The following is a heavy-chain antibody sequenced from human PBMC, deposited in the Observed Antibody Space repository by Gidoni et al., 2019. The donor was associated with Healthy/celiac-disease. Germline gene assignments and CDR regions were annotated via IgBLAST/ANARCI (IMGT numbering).Heavy chain of an antibody. J-gene: IGHJ6*02. CDR1: GGSISSGDYY. CDR3: ARATSSSSIPDYYGMDV. V-gene: IGHV4-30-4*01. D-gene: IGHD6-6*01. CDR2: SYYSGST. Sequence: QVQLQESGPGLVKPSQTLSLTCTVSGGSISSGDYYWSWIRQPPGKGLEWIGYSYYSGSTYYNPSLKSRVTISVDTSKNQFSLKLSSVTAADTAVYYCARATSSSSIPDYYGMDVWGQGTTVTVSS.